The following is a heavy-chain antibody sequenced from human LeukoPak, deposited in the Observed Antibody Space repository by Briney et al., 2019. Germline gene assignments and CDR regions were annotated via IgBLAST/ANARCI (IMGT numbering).Heavy chain of an antibody. CDR2: MNPNSGNT. CDR3: ARRKSDYGDYVWFDP. CDR1: GYTFTGYY. V-gene: IGHV1-8*02. D-gene: IGHD4-17*01. Sequence: ASVKVSCKASGYTFTGYYMHWVRQAPGQGLEWMGWMNPNSGNTGYARKFQGRVTMTRNTSISTAYMELSSLRSEDTAVYYCARRKSDYGDYVWFDPWGQGTLVTVSS. J-gene: IGHJ5*02.